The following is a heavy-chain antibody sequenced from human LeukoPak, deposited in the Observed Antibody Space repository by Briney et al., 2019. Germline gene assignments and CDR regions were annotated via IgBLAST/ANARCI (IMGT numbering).Heavy chain of an antibody. CDR3: AKDSYDSSGSFDY. CDR2: ISWNSGSI. V-gene: IGHV3-9*01. D-gene: IGHD3-22*01. CDR1: GFTFDDYA. Sequence: PGGSLRLSCAASGFTFDDYAMHWVRQAPGKGLEWVSGISWNSGSIGYADSVKGQFTISRDNAQNSLYLQMNSLRAEDTALYYCAKDSYDSSGSFDYWGQGTLVTVSS. J-gene: IGHJ4*02.